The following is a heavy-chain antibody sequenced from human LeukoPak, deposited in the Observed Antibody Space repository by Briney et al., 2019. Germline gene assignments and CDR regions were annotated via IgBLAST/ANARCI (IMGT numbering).Heavy chain of an antibody. D-gene: IGHD3-10*01. Sequence: GASVKVSCKASGNTFTSYDINWVRQAPGQGLEWMGWISAYNSNTNYAQKLQGRVTMTTDTSTSTAYMELRSLRSDDTAVYYCARDLYDNPIWGQGTMVTVSS. J-gene: IGHJ3*02. CDR3: ARDLYDNPI. CDR1: GNTFTSYD. CDR2: ISAYNSNT. V-gene: IGHV1-18*01.